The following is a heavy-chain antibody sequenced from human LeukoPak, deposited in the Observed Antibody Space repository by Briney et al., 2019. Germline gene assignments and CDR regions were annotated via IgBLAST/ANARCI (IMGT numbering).Heavy chain of an antibody. CDR3: TRDSGTYNWFDP. CDR2: IDKKDKGYATAT. J-gene: IGHJ5*02. V-gene: IGHV3-73*01. CDR1: GCTFSGSA. Sequence: GGSLRLSCAASGCTFSGSAIHWVRQSSGKGREWVGQIDKKDKGYATATAYAASVKGRFTISRDDSINTAYLQMKSLKTEDTALYYCTRDSGTYNWFDPWGQGTLVTVSS. D-gene: IGHD1-26*01.